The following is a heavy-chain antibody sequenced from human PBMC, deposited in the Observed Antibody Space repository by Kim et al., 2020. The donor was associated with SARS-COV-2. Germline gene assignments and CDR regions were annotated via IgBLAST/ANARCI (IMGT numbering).Heavy chain of an antibody. CDR3: ARRSLYYYYYMDV. CDR2: INPSAGST. J-gene: IGHJ6*03. CDR1: GYIFTSYY. Sequence: ASVKVSCKASGYIFTSYYMHWVRQAPGQGLEWMGVINPSAGSTNYAQKFQGRVTMTRDTSTSTVYMELSSLRSEDTAVYYCARRSLYYYYYMDVWGKGTTVTVSS. V-gene: IGHV1-46*01.